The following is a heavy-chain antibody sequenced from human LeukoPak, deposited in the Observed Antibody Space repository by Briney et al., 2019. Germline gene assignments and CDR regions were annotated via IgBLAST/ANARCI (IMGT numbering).Heavy chain of an antibody. CDR2: IKQDGSEK. J-gene: IGHJ4*02. CDR1: GFTFSCYW. D-gene: IGHD5-18*01. Sequence: GGSLRLSCAASGFTFSCYWMSWVRQAPGKGLEWVANIKQDGSEKYYVDSVEGRFTISRDNAKNSLYLQMNSLRAEDTAVYYCARAGRYSYGYDYWGQGTLVTVSS. CDR3: ARAGRYSYGYDY. V-gene: IGHV3-7*01.